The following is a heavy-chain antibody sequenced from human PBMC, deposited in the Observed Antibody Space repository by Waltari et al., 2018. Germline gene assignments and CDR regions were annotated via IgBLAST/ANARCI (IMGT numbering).Heavy chain of an antibody. CDR2: INPDGSST. CDR3: ARGGGGGDFDY. J-gene: IGHJ4*02. V-gene: IGHV3-74*01. CDR1: GITFSGYW. D-gene: IGHD3-16*01. Sequence: EVQLVESGGGLVQPGGSLRLSCAASGITFSGYWMHWVRQAPGKGLVWISCINPDGSSTNYANSVRGRSTISVDNAKSRVYLQMNSRGVDDAAVYRWARGGGGGDFDYWGQGTLV.